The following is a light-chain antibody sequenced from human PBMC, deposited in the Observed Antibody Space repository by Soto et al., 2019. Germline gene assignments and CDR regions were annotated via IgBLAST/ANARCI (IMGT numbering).Light chain of an antibody. J-gene: IGLJ3*02. Sequence: QSALTQPPSASGSPGQSVTISCTGTSSDIGGYNSVSWYQHHPGKAPRLMIYEVNKRPSGVPDRFSGSKSGYTASLTVSGLQTEDEAFYYCSSYTSSTTPVFGGGTKLTVL. CDR1: SSDIGGYNS. CDR2: EVN. V-gene: IGLV2-8*01. CDR3: SSYTSSTTPV.